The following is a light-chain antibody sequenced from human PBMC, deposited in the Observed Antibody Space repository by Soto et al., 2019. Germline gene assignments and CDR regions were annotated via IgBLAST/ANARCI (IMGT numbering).Light chain of an antibody. Sequence: DLVMTQSPLSLPVTPGEPASISCRSSQSLRHHNGYYYLDWYLQKPGQSPQVLIYLGSNRASGVPERVSGSGSVTVFTLKISRVEAEDVGVYYCIQTLQAPYSFGKGTKLEIK. V-gene: IGKV2-28*01. CDR2: LGS. CDR3: IQTLQAPYS. J-gene: IGKJ2*01. CDR1: QSLRHHNGYYY.